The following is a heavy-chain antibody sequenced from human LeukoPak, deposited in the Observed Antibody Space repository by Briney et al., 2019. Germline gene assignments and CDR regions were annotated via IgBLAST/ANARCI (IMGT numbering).Heavy chain of an antibody. Sequence: GASVKVSCKASGYTFTGYYMHWVRQAPGQGLEWMGWINPNSGGTNYAQKFQGRVTMTRDTSISTAYMELSRLRSDDTAVYYCAREDSGSYSSYNPGIRAFDIWGQGTMVTVSS. V-gene: IGHV1-2*02. CDR3: AREDSGSYSSYNPGIRAFDI. CDR1: GYTFTGYY. J-gene: IGHJ3*02. D-gene: IGHD1-26*01. CDR2: INPNSGGT.